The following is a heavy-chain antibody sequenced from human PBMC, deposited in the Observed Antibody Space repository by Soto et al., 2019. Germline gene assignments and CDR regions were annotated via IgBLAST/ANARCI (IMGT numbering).Heavy chain of an antibody. Sequence: GASVKVSCKASGYTFTSYAMHWVRQAPGQRLEWMGWINAGNGNTKYSQKFQGRVTITRDTSASTAYMELSSLRSEDTAVYYCARYALTGYYSYYFDYWGLGTLVTVSS. CDR1: GYTFTSYA. J-gene: IGHJ4*02. V-gene: IGHV1-3*01. CDR2: INAGNGNT. D-gene: IGHD3-9*01. CDR3: ARYALTGYYSYYFDY.